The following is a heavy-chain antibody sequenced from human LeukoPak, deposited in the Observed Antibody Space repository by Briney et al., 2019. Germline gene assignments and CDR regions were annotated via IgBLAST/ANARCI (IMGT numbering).Heavy chain of an antibody. CDR2: IIPIFGTA. V-gene: IGHV1-69*13. J-gene: IGHJ4*02. CDR3: ARRGADYDSSGYSDYYFDY. Sequence: ASVKVSCKASGGTFISYDISWVRQAPGQGLEWMGGIIPIFGTANYAQKFQGRVTITADESTSTAYMELSSLRSEDTAVYYCARRGADYDSSGYSDYYFDYWGQGTLVTVSS. CDR1: GGTFISYD. D-gene: IGHD3-22*01.